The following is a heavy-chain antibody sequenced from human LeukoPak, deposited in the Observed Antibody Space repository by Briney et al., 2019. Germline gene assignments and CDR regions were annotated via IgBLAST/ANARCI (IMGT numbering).Heavy chain of an antibody. CDR2: INAGNGNT. J-gene: IGHJ4*02. V-gene: IGHV1-3*01. CDR1: GYTFTSYA. CDR3: ARDTTSSGWYLVY. Sequence: ASVKVSCKASGYTFTSYAMHWVRQAPGQRLEWMGWINAGNGNTKYSQKFQGRVTITRDTSASTAYMELSSLRSEDTAVYYCARDTTSSGWYLVYWGQGTLVIVSS. D-gene: IGHD6-19*01.